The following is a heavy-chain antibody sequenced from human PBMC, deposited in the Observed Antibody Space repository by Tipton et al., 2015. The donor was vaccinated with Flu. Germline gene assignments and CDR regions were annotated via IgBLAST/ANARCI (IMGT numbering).Heavy chain of an antibody. CDR3: ARRRVATVRRWYFDL. CDR1: GGSFSGYY. J-gene: IGHJ2*01. D-gene: IGHD5-12*01. CDR2: INHSGST. V-gene: IGHV4-34*01. Sequence: TLSLTCAVYGGSFSGYYWSWIRQPPGKGLEWIGEINHSGSTNYNPSLKSRVTISVDTSKNQFSLKLSSVTAADTAVYYCARRRVATVRRWYFDLWGRGTLVTVSS.